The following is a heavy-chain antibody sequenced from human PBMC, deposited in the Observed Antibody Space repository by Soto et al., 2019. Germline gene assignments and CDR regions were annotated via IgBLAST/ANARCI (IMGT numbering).Heavy chain of an antibody. Sequence: SETLSLTCAVSGGAFSGFDWSWIRQSPGKGLEWIGEVHRRGSLNYNPSLKSRVTISQDMSRRQLSLRLPSVTAADTGVYFCARQGRDDYGKNNWFDPWGPGTLVTVSS. D-gene: IGHD4-17*01. J-gene: IGHJ5*02. CDR3: ARQGRDDYGKNNWFDP. CDR2: VHRRGSL. CDR1: GGAFSGFD. V-gene: IGHV4-34*01.